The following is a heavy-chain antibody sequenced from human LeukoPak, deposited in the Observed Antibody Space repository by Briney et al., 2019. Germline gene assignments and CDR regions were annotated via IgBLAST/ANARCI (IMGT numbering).Heavy chain of an antibody. J-gene: IGHJ4*02. V-gene: IGHV4-39*07. CDR2: IYYSGST. CDR3: ARAGHVLRYFDWLSKARHFDC. CDR1: GGSISSSSYY. Sequence: PSETLSLTCTVSGGSISSSSYYWGWIRQPPGKGLEWIGSIYYSGSTYYNPSLKSRVTISVDTSKNQFSLKLSSVTAADTAVYYCARAGHVLRYFDWLSKARHFDCWGQGTLVTVSS. D-gene: IGHD3-9*01.